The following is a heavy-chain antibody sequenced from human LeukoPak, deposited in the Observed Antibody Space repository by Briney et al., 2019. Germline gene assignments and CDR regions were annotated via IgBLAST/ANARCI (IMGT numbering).Heavy chain of an antibody. D-gene: IGHD3-10*01. CDR3: ARDRGFISFDY. V-gene: IGHV3-7*01. CDR2: IKQDGNDN. CDR1: GFTFSNYW. J-gene: IGHJ4*02. Sequence: GRCMRLSCAPSGFTFSNYWIRWVRQAPGKGREWVANIKQDGNDNNFVDYVRGRFTISRDNAKNHLYLQMNSLRAEDTAVYYCARDRGFISFDYWGQGTQVTVSS.